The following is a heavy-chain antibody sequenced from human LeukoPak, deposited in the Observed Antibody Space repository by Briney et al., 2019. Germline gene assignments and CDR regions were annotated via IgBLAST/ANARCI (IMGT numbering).Heavy chain of an antibody. Sequence: SQTLSLTCAISGDSVSSNSAAWNWIRQSPSRGLEWLGRTYYRSKWYNDYAVSVKSRITINPDTSKNQFSLKLSSVTAADTAVYYCARDPTPIAARPFDSWGQGTLVTVSS. J-gene: IGHJ4*02. CDR1: GDSVSSNSAA. D-gene: IGHD6-6*01. CDR2: TYYRSKWYN. V-gene: IGHV6-1*01. CDR3: ARDPTPIAARPFDS.